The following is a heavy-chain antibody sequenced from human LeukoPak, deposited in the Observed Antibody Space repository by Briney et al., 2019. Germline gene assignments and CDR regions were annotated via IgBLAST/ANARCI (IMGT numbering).Heavy chain of an antibody. CDR3: AKGKAYNNLDWFDP. CDR2: IIGTGVST. J-gene: IGHJ5*02. Sequence: PGGSLRLSCAASGFTFSSYAMSWVRQAPGKGLEWVSSIIGTGVSTFYADSVKGRFTISRDNSKNTLYLQMNSLRAEDTAVYYCAKGKAYNNLDWFDPWGQGTLVTVSS. V-gene: IGHV3-23*01. D-gene: IGHD4-11*01. CDR1: GFTFSSYA.